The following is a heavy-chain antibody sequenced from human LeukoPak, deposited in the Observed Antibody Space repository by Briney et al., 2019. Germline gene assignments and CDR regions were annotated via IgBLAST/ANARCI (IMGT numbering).Heavy chain of an antibody. D-gene: IGHD2-15*01. J-gene: IGHJ4*02. CDR3: ARSTGPSVVAAKAFFDY. CDR1: GYSISSGYY. V-gene: IGHV4-38-2*02. CDR2: IYHSGST. Sequence: KTSEILSLTCTVSGYSISSGYYWGWIRQPPGKGLEWIGSIYHSGSTYYNPSLKSRVTISVDTSKNQFSLKLSSVTAADTAVYYCARSTGPSVVAAKAFFDYWGQGTLVTVSS.